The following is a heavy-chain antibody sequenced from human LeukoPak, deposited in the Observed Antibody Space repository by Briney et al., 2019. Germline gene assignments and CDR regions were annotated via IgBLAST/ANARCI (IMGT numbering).Heavy chain of an antibody. J-gene: IGHJ5*02. V-gene: IGHV3-23*01. CDR2: ISGSGGST. Sequence: PGASLRLSCAASGFTLSIYGMHSARHAPGKGLEWVSAISGSGGSTYYADSVKGRFTISRDNSNSTLYLQMTSLRAADTAVYYCAKDLSFWFDPWGQGTLVTVSS. CDR1: GFTLSIYG. CDR3: AKDLSFWFDP.